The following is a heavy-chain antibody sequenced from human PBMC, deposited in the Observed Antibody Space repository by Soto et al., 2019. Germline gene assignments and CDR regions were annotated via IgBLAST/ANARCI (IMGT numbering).Heavy chain of an antibody. J-gene: IGHJ4*02. CDR2: IYYSGST. V-gene: IGHV4-31*01. Sequence: QVQLQESGPGLVKPSQTLSLTCTVSGGSISSGGYYWSWIRQHPGKGLEWIGYIYYSGSTYYNPSLKSQVTISVDTSKNQFSLKLSSVTAADTAVYYCARDTPRGYSYGSFDYWGQGTLVTVSS. CDR1: GGSISSGGYY. D-gene: IGHD5-18*01. CDR3: ARDTPRGYSYGSFDY.